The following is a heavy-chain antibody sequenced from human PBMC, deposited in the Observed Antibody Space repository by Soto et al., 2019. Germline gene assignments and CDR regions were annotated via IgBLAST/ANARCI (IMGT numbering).Heavy chain of an antibody. CDR3: ASTYSTSWYWFDP. J-gene: IGHJ5*02. D-gene: IGHD6-13*01. V-gene: IGHV2-26*04. Sequence: QVTVKESGPVLVKPTETLTLTCTVSGFSLSNAGLGVSWIRQPPGKALEWLAHIFSNDEKSYRTSLKSRLTISKETSKSQVVLTMTNMDPVDTATYYCASTYSTSWYWFDPWGQGTLVTVSS. CDR1: GFSLSNAGLG. CDR2: IFSNDEK.